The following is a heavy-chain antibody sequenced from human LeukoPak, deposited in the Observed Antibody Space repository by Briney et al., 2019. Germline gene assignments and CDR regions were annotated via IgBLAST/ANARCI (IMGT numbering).Heavy chain of an antibody. Sequence: GSLRLSCAASGFTFSDYYMSWIRQPPGKGLEWIGEINHSGSTNYNPSLKSRVTISVDTSKNQFSLKLSSVTAADTAVYYCARVRTNSIVVVPAAKSYFDYWGQGTLVTVSS. CDR1: GFTFSDYY. D-gene: IGHD2-2*01. CDR2: INHSGST. J-gene: IGHJ4*02. CDR3: ARVRTNSIVVVPAAKSYFDY. V-gene: IGHV4-34*01.